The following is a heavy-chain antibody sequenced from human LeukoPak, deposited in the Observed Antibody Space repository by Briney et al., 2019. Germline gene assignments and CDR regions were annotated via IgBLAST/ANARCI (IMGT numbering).Heavy chain of an antibody. CDR1: GFTFDDYA. J-gene: IGHJ6*02. D-gene: IGHD2/OR15-2a*01. V-gene: IGHV3-9*01. CDR2: ISWNSGSI. Sequence: QAGGSLRLSCAASGFTFDDYAMHWVRQAPGKGLEWVSGISWNSGSIGYADSVKGRFTISRDNAKNSLYLQMNSLRAEDTALYYCAKDILVYYGMGVWGQGTTVTVSS. CDR3: AKDILVYYGMGV.